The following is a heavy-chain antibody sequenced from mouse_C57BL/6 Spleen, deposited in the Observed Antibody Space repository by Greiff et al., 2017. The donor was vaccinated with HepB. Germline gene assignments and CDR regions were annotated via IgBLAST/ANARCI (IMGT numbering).Heavy chain of an antibody. CDR1: GFTFSNYW. Sequence: EVKVEESGGGLVQPGGSMKLSCVASGFTFSNYWMNWVRQSPEKGLEWVAQIRLKSDNYATHYAESVKGRFTISRDDSKSSVYLQMNNLRAEDTGIYYCPKYDFDVWGTGTTVTVSS. CDR2: IRLKSDNYAT. CDR3: PKYDFDV. J-gene: IGHJ1*03. V-gene: IGHV6-3*01. D-gene: IGHD2-10*02.